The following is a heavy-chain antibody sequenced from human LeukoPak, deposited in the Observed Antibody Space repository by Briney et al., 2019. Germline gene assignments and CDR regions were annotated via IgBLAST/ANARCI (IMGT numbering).Heavy chain of an antibody. D-gene: IGHD3-9*01. CDR1: GFTFSSYS. Sequence: GGSLRLSCAASGFTFSSYSMNWVRQAPGKGLEWVSSISSSSSYIYYADSVKGRFTISRDNAKNSLYLQMNSLRAEDTAVYYCARWGPYFDWLLPGGWYFDYWGQGTLVTVSS. CDR3: ARWGPYFDWLLPGGWYFDY. J-gene: IGHJ4*02. V-gene: IGHV3-21*04. CDR2: ISSSSSYI.